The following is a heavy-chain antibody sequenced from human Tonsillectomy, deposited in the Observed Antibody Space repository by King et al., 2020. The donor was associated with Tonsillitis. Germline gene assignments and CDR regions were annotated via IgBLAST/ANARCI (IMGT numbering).Heavy chain of an antibody. V-gene: IGHV1-46*03. CDR1: GYTFTSYY. D-gene: IGHD2-15*01. CDR3: AREVRRFSFYFYMDV. J-gene: IGHJ6*03. CDR2: IDPTDGST. Sequence: QLVQSGAEVKKPGASVKVSCRTSGYTFTSYYIHWVRQAPGQGLAWLGLIDPTDGSTTYAQIFQGRVTMTRDTSTSTMYMELSSLRSEDTAVYYCAREVRRFSFYFYMDVWGQGTTVTVSS.